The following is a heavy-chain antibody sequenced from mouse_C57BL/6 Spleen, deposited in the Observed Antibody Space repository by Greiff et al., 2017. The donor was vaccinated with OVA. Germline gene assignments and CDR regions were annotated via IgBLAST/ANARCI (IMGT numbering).Heavy chain of an antibody. D-gene: IGHD1-1*01. CDR3: AFITTVVPWYFDV. CDR2: IDPEDGET. V-gene: IGHV14-2*01. Sequence: VQLQQSGAELVKPGASVKLSCTASGFNIKDYYMHWVKQRAEQGLEWIGRIDPEDGETKYAPKFQGKATITADTSSNTAYLQLSSLTSEDTAVYYCAFITTVVPWYFDVWGTGTTVTVSS. CDR1: GFNIKDYY. J-gene: IGHJ1*03.